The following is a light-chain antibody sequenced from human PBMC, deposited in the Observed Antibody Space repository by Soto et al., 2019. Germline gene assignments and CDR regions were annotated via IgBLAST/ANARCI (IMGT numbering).Light chain of an antibody. CDR3: QQYGSAPWT. J-gene: IGKJ1*01. V-gene: IGKV3-20*01. CDR1: LSVATNY. CDR2: AAS. Sequence: EIVLTQSPGTLPLSPGERATLSCRASLSVATNYLAWYQQKPGQAPRLLIYAASGRATGIPDRFSGSGSGTDFTRTISRLEPEDFAVYYWQQYGSAPWTFGQGTKVEIK.